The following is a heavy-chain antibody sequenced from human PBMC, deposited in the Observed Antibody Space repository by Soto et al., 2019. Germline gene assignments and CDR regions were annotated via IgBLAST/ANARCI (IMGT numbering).Heavy chain of an antibody. Sequence: SETLSLTCTVSGGSISSGDYYWSWIRQPPGKGLEWIGYIYYSGSTYYNPSLKSRVTISVDTSKNQFSLKLSSVTAADTAVYYCARDLGYCSSTSCPSDYWGQGTLVTVSS. CDR2: IYYSGST. CDR1: GGSISSGDYY. CDR3: ARDLGYCSSTSCPSDY. J-gene: IGHJ4*02. D-gene: IGHD2-2*01. V-gene: IGHV4-30-4*01.